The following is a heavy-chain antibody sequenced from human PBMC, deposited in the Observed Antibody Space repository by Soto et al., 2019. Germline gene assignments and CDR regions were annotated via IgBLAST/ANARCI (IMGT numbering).Heavy chain of an antibody. V-gene: IGHV3-7*01. J-gene: IGHJ6*02. Sequence: GGSLRLSCAASGFTFSSYWVSWVRQAPGKGLEWVANIKQDGSEKYYVDSVKGRFTISRDNAKNSLYLQMKSLRAEDTAVYYCARGTYYDFWSGYLVYYYYGMDVWGQGTTVTVSS. CDR2: IKQDGSEK. CDR1: GFTFSSYW. D-gene: IGHD3-3*01. CDR3: ARGTYYDFWSGYLVYYYYGMDV.